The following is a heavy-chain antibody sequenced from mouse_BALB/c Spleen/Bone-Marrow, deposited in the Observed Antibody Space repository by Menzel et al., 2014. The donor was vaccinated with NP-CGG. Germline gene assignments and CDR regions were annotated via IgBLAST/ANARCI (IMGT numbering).Heavy chain of an antibody. CDR2: INPSTGYT. D-gene: IGHD2-4*01. Sequence: VQLQQSGAELARPGASVKMSCKASGYNFISYWMHWVKQRPGQGLEWIGYINPSTGYTEYNQKFKDKATLTADKSSSKAYMQLSSLTSEDSAVYYCARNYDYDGGYNARDYWGQGTSVTGSS. J-gene: IGHJ4*01. CDR1: GYNFISYW. V-gene: IGHV1-4*01. CDR3: ARNYDYDGGYNARDY.